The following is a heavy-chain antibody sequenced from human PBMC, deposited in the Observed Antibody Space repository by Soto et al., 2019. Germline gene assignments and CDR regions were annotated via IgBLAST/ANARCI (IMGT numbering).Heavy chain of an antibody. D-gene: IGHD6-13*01. CDR1: GFTFSSYG. CDR3: ARDQSIAAASNWFDP. Sequence: GGSLRLSCAASGFTFSSYGMHWVRQAPGKGLEWVAVIWYDGSNKYYADSVKGRFTISRDNSKNTLYLQMNSLRAEDTAVYYCARDQSIAAASNWFDPWGQGTLVTVSS. V-gene: IGHV3-33*01. CDR2: IWYDGSNK. J-gene: IGHJ5*02.